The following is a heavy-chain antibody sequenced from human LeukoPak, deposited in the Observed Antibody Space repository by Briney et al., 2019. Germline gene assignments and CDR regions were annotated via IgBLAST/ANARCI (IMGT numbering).Heavy chain of an antibody. CDR2: MNPNSGNT. D-gene: IGHD6-19*01. CDR1: GYTFTSYD. V-gene: IGHV1-8*01. J-gene: IGHJ5*02. Sequence: ASVKVSCKASGYTFTSYDINWVRQATGQGLEWMGWMNPNSGNTGYAQKFQGRVTMTRNTSISTAYMELSSLRSEDTAVYYCARRRAVAGTYNWFDPWGQGTLVTVSS. CDR3: ARRRAVAGTYNWFDP.